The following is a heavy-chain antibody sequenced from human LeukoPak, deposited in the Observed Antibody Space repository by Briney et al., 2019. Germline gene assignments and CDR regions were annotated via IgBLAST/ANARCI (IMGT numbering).Heavy chain of an antibody. CDR1: GFTFSDYY. Sequence: GSLRLSCAASGFTFSDYYMSWIRQAPGKGLEWVSYISSSGSTIYYAASVKGRFTISRDNAKNSLYLQMNSLRAEDTAVYYCARERGEYSSSWYGIGWGQGTLVTVSS. D-gene: IGHD6-13*01. CDR2: ISSSGSTI. V-gene: IGHV3-11*01. CDR3: ARERGEYSSSWYGIG. J-gene: IGHJ4*02.